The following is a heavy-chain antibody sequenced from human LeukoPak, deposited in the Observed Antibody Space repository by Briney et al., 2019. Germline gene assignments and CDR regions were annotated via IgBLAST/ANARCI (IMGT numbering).Heavy chain of an antibody. CDR2: ISAYNGNT. CDR1: GYTFTSYG. Sequence: ASVTVSCKASGYTFTSYGISGVRQAPGQGLEWMGWISAYNGNTKYAQQLQGRVTMTTDTSTSTAYMKLRSLRSDDTAVYYCAREVNGDYYFDYWGQGTLVTVSS. J-gene: IGHJ4*02. V-gene: IGHV1-18*01. CDR3: AREVNGDYYFDY. D-gene: IGHD4-17*01.